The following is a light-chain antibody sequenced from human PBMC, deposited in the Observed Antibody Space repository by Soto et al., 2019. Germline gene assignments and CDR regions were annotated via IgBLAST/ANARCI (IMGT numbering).Light chain of an antibody. CDR3: QQRSNWPPIT. Sequence: EIVLTQSPGTLSLSPGERATLSCGASQSVSSNYLAWYQQKPGRAPRLLIYGASSRATGIPDRFSGSGSGTDFSLTISRLEPEDFAVYYCQQRSNWPPITFGQGTRLEIK. J-gene: IGKJ5*01. V-gene: IGKV3D-20*02. CDR2: GAS. CDR1: QSVSSNY.